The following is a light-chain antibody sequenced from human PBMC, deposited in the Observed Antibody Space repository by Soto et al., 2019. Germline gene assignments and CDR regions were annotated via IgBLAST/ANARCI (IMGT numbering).Light chain of an antibody. CDR3: QQYNNWPKT. CDR1: QSVSSN. Sequence: EIVMTQSPATLSVSPGERATLSCRASQSVSSNLAWYQQKLGQGPRLLIYGASTRATGVPARFSGSGSGTVFTLTISSLQSEDFAVYYCQQYNNWPKTFGQGTKVEIK. V-gene: IGKV3-15*01. CDR2: GAS. J-gene: IGKJ1*01.